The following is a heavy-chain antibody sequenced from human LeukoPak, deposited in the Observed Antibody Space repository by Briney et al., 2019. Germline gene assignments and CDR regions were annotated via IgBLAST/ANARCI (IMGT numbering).Heavy chain of an antibody. Sequence: PSETLSLTCTGSGYSISSGYYWGWIRQPPGKGLEWIGSIYHSGSTYYNPSLKSRVTISVDTSKNQFSLKLSSVTAADTAVYYCAGHYYGSGSFPWGQGTLVTVSS. CDR2: IYHSGST. D-gene: IGHD3-10*01. J-gene: IGHJ5*02. V-gene: IGHV4-38-2*02. CDR1: GYSISSGYY. CDR3: AGHYYGSGSFP.